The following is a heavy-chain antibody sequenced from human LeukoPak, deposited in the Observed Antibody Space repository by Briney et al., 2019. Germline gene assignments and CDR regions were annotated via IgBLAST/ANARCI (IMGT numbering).Heavy chain of an antibody. V-gene: IGHV3-64*01. J-gene: IGHJ3*02. D-gene: IGHD3-22*01. CDR1: GFTFSSYA. CDR2: ISSNGGST. Sequence: GRSLRLSCAASGFTFSSYAMHWVRQAPGKGLEYVSAISSNGGSTYYANSVKGRFTISRDNSKNTLYLQMGSLRAEDMAVYYCARDRRPSYYYDSSGPRDAFDIWGQGTMVTVSS. CDR3: ARDRRPSYYYDSSGPRDAFDI.